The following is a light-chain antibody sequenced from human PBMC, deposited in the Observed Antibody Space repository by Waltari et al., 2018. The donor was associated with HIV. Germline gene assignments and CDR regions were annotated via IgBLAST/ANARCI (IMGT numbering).Light chain of an antibody. V-gene: IGLV1-44*01. Sequence: QSVLTQPPSASGTPGQRVIISCSGNRSNLGSNPVNWYQQFSGAAPTLLIYSNNQRPSAVPDRFSGSKSGSAASLAISGLKSEDEADYHCATWDDALSGPVFGAGTKLTV. CDR2: SNN. CDR3: ATWDDALSGPV. CDR1: RSNLGSNP. J-gene: IGLJ3*02.